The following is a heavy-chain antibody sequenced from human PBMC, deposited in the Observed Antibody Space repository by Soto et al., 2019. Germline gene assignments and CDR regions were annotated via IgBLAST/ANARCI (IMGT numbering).Heavy chain of an antibody. J-gene: IGHJ4*02. CDR1: EFTFSGSA. V-gene: IGHV3-73*02. CDR3: TRSPPPSITVAITFDY. Sequence: EVQLVESGGGLVQPGGSLKLSCAASEFTFSGSAIHWVRQASGKGLEWVGRIRSNAYNYATAYAASVKCRSTVSRDDSNNTADLQMNSLQTQDTAFYYCTRSPPPSITVAITFDYWGQGTLVTVSS. CDR2: IRSNAYNYAT. D-gene: IGHD6-19*01.